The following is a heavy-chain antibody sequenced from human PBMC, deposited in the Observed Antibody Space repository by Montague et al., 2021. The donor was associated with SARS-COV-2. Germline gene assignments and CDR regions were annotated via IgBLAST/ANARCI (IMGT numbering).Heavy chain of an antibody. Sequence: SETLSLTCAVYSGSFSDFYWTWIRQSPGKGPEWNGEINHPGSATYNPSLKGRGTLSRDTSKNQFSLEVQSVTPADPTVYYCARGQVTISGVLIFFPAAGHLAGWGQGTLVTVSS. CDR3: ARGQVTISGVLIFFPAAGHLAG. V-gene: IGHV4-34*01. CDR1: SGSFSDFY. CDR2: INHPGSA. J-gene: IGHJ3*01. D-gene: IGHD3-3*01.